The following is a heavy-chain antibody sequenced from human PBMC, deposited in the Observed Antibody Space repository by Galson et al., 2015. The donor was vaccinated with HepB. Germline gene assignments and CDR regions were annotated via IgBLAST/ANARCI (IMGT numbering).Heavy chain of an antibody. D-gene: IGHD1-26*01. CDR1: GYSFTSYW. Sequence: QSGAEVKKPGESLKISCKGSGYSFTSYWIGWVRQMPGKGLEWMGIIYPGDSDTRYSPSFQGQVTISADKSISTAYLQWSSLKASDTAMYYCATSAAYSGSYYVPYYFDYWGQGTLVTVSS. CDR3: ATSAAYSGSYYVPYYFDY. V-gene: IGHV5-51*03. CDR2: IYPGDSDT. J-gene: IGHJ4*02.